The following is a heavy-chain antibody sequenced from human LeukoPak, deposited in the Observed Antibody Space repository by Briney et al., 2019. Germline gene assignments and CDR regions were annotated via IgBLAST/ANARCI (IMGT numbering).Heavy chain of an antibody. V-gene: IGHV3-30*02. CDR2: IRYDGSNK. CDR1: GFTFSSYG. J-gene: IGHJ6*03. D-gene: IGHD2-2*01. Sequence: PGGSLRLSCAASGFTFSSYGWHWVRQAPGKGLEGVAFIRYDGSNKYYADSVKGRFTISRDNSKNTLYLQMNSLRAEDTAVYYCAKLDVPAAISYSDYYYYYYMDVWGKGTTVTISS. CDR3: AKLDVPAAISYSDYYYYYYMDV.